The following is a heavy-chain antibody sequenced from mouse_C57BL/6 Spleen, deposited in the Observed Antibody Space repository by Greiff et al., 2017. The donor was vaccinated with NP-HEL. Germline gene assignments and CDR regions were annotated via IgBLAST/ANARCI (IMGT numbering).Heavy chain of an antibody. CDR2: IDPENGDT. Sequence: VQLQQSGAELVRPGASVKLSCTASGFNIKDDYMHWVKQRPEQGLEWIGWIDPENGDTEYASKFQGKATITADTSSNTAYLQLSSLTSEDTAVYYCTYYGSSYSAWFAYWGQGTLVTVSA. V-gene: IGHV14-4*01. CDR1: GFNIKDDY. D-gene: IGHD1-1*01. CDR3: TYYGSSYSAWFAY. J-gene: IGHJ3*01.